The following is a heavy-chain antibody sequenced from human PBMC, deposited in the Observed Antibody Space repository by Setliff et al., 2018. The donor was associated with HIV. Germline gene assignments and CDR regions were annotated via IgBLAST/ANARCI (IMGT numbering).Heavy chain of an antibody. CDR1: GGSISSGGYY. D-gene: IGHD5-18*01. J-gene: IGHJ4*02. CDR3: ARDPGYTSGSTFHFDY. CDR2: IYYSGST. Sequence: SETLSLTCTVSGGSISSGGYYWSWIRQHPGKGLEWIGYIYYSGSTYYNPSLKSRLTIAVDTSRNYFSLSLSSVTAADTAVYFCARDPGYTSGSTFHFDYWGQGTLVTVSS. V-gene: IGHV4-31*03.